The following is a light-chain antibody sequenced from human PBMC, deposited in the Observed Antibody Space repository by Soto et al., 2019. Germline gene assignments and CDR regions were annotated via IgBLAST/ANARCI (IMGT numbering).Light chain of an antibody. Sequence: EILMTQSPVTLSVSPGERATLSCRASQSVSSNLAWYQQKPGQAPSLLIYGAFTRTTGIPARFSVTGSVTEFALTISGLQFEECARYYCQQYNDWPMAFGQGKKVEL. V-gene: IGKV3-15*01. CDR3: QQYNDWPMA. CDR2: GAF. CDR1: QSVSSN. J-gene: IGKJ1*01.